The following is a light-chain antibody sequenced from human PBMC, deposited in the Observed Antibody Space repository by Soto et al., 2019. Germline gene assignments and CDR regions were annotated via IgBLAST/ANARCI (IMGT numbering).Light chain of an antibody. V-gene: IGKV1-39*01. CDR1: QSISNY. CDR3: QQSFSTPLT. J-gene: IGKJ3*01. CDR2: GAA. Sequence: DIQMTQSPSSLSASVGDRVTITCRASQSISNYVNWYQQKSGRAPLLLISGAASLQSGVPTRFSGSGSGTDFTLTISSLQPEDFAVYFCQQSFSTPLTFGPGTTVDFK.